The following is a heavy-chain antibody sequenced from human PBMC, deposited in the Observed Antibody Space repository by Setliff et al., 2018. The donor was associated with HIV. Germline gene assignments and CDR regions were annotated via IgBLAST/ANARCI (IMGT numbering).Heavy chain of an antibody. CDR2: VSSRGDT. J-gene: IGHJ4*02. V-gene: IGHV4-4*07. Sequence: PSETLSLTCTVSDSGTYYWSWIRQPAGKGLEWIGRVSSRGDTNYNPSLKSRVTMSVDTSKNQFSLKLTSVTAADTAVYYCARDRMPMASWVPDKWGQGTLVTVSS. D-gene: IGHD2-2*01. CDR3: ARDRMPMASWVPDK. CDR1: DSGTYY.